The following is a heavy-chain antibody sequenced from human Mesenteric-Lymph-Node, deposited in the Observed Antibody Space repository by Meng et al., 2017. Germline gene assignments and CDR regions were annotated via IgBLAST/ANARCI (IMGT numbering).Heavy chain of an antibody. CDR2: INPNSGGT. Sequence: ASVKVSCKASGYTFTGHYMHWVRQAPGQGLEWMGWINPNSGGTNYAQKFQGRVTMTRDTSISTAYMELSRLRSDDTAVYYCARDLAVAGTYYYYYGMDVWGQGTTVTVSS. J-gene: IGHJ6*02. CDR1: GYTFTGHY. CDR3: ARDLAVAGTYYYYYGMDV. V-gene: IGHV1-2*02. D-gene: IGHD6-19*01.